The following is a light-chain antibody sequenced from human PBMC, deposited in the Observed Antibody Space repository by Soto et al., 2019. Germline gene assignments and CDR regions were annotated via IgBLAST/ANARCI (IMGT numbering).Light chain of an antibody. J-gene: IGKJ1*01. CDR3: QDYSDNSWP. Sequence: DIQVTQSPSTLSASVGDRVTITCRASQSIGEWLAWYQQKPGKAPKVLIYDASRLQSGVPSRFSGSGSETEFILTISSLQPDDFATYYCQDYSDNSWPFGQGAKVDIK. CDR2: DAS. CDR1: QSIGEW. V-gene: IGKV1-5*01.